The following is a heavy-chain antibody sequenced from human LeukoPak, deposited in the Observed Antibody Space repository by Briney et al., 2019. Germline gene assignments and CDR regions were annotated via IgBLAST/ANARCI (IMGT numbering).Heavy chain of an antibody. D-gene: IGHD3-9*01. V-gene: IGHV3-23*01. CDR2: ISGSVGST. Sequence: PGGSLRLSCAASGFTFSSYAMSWVRQAPGKGLGWVSAISGSVGSTYYADSVKGRFTISRDNSKNTLHLQMNSLRAEDTAVYYCAKVQLRYFPPNWFDPWGQGTLVTVSS. CDR1: GFTFSSYA. CDR3: AKVQLRYFPPNWFDP. J-gene: IGHJ5*02.